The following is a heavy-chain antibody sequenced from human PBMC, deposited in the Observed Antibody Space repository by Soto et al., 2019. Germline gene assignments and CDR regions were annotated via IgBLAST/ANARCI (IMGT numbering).Heavy chain of an antibody. Sequence: QVQLVESGGGVVQPGRSLRLSCAASGFTFSSYGMHWVRQAPGKGLEWVAVISYDGSNKYYADSVKGRFTISRDNSKNTLYLQVNSLRAEDTAVYYCAKDLPYCSGGSCYSEDAFDIWGQGTMVTVSS. CDR3: AKDLPYCSGGSCYSEDAFDI. J-gene: IGHJ3*02. D-gene: IGHD2-15*01. V-gene: IGHV3-30*18. CDR2: ISYDGSNK. CDR1: GFTFSSYG.